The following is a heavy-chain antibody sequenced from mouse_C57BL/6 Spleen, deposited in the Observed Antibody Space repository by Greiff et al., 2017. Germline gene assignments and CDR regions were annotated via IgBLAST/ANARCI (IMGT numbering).Heavy chain of an antibody. J-gene: IGHJ2*01. Sequence: QVQLQQPGAELVMPGASVQLSCKASGYTFTSYWMHWVKQRPGQGLEWIGEIDPSDSYTNYNQKFKGKSTVTVDKSSSTAYMQLSSLTSEYSAVYYCARWGTTADFDYWGQGTTLTVSS. CDR2: IDPSDSYT. D-gene: IGHD1-2*01. V-gene: IGHV1-69*01. CDR1: GYTFTSYW. CDR3: ARWGTTADFDY.